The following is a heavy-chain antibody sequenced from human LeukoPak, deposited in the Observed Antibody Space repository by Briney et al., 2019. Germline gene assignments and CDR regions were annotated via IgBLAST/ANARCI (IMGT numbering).Heavy chain of an antibody. CDR1: GGTFSSYT. D-gene: IGHD3-10*01. V-gene: IGHV1-69*02. Sequence: SVKVSCKASGGTFSSYTISWVRQAPGQGLEWMGRIIPILGIANYAQKFQGRVTITADKSTSTAYMELSSLRSEDTAVYYCARTYYYGSGSYTAPDCWGQGTLVTVSS. CDR3: ARTYYYGSGSYTAPDC. J-gene: IGHJ4*02. CDR2: IIPILGIA.